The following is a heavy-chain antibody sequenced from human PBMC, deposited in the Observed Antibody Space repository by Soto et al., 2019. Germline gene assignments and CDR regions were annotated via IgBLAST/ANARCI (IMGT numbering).Heavy chain of an antibody. Sequence: QLQLQESGSGLVKPSQTLSLTCAVSGGSISSGGYSWSWIRQPPGKGLEWIGYIYHSGSTYYNPSPKTRGTISGDRSKNQFSLKLSSVTAADTAVYYWAAGGGLPRYYWGQGTLVTVSS. V-gene: IGHV4-30-2*01. D-gene: IGHD5-12*01. CDR3: AAGGGLPRYY. CDR1: GGSISSGGYS. J-gene: IGHJ4*02. CDR2: IYHSGST.